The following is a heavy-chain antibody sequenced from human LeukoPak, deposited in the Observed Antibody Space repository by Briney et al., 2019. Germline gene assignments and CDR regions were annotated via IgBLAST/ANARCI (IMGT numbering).Heavy chain of an antibody. CDR3: ARDVEIYYGSGSPTQYYYYYGMDV. Sequence: GASVKVSCKASGYTFTSYGTSWLRQAPGLGLEWMGWISAYNGNTHDAQKLQGRVTMTTDTSTSTAYMELRSLRSDDTAVYYCARDVEIYYGSGSPTQYYYYYGMDVWGQGTTVTVSS. CDR2: ISAYNGNT. J-gene: IGHJ6*02. CDR1: GYTFTSYG. V-gene: IGHV1-18*01. D-gene: IGHD3-10*01.